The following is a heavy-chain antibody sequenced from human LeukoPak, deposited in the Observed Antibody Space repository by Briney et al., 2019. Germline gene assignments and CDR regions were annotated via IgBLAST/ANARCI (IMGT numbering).Heavy chain of an antibody. CDR3: ARGAKLGYCSGGSCYLLAFFY. CDR1: GGTISSYY. D-gene: IGHD2-15*01. Sequence: PSETLSLTCTVSGGTISSYYWSWIRQPAGKGLEWIGRIYTGGSTYYKPSLKSRVTMSVDTSKNQFSLKLSTVTAADTAVYYCARGAKLGYCSGGSCYLLAFFYRGHGDLVTASS. CDR2: IYTGGST. J-gene: IGHJ4*01. V-gene: IGHV4-4*07.